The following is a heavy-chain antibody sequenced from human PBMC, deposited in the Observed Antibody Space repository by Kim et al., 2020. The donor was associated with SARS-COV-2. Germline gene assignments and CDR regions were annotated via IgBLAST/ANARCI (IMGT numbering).Heavy chain of an antibody. CDR1: GFTVSSNY. D-gene: IGHD3-10*01. CDR3: ARAETLWFGDWGAFDI. J-gene: IGHJ3*02. CDR2: IYSGGST. Sequence: GGSLRLSCAASGFTVSSNYMSWVRQAPGKGLEWVSVIYSGGSTYYADSVKGRFTISRDNSKNTLYLQMNSLRAEDTAVYYCARAETLWFGDWGAFDIWGQGTMVTVSS. V-gene: IGHV3-66*01.